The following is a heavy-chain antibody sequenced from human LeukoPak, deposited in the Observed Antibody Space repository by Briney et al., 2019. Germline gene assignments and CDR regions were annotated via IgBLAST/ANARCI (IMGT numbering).Heavy chain of an antibody. D-gene: IGHD1-14*01. V-gene: IGHV3-23*01. CDR1: RFTLSNYA. J-gene: IGHJ4*02. Sequence: GGSLTLSCVPSRFTLSNYAISWLRQAPAKGLEWVSAIRASGSTYYADSVKGRFTISRDNPKSTLYLQMNSLRGEGTAVYYCAKPERYGATWYGRVDYWGQGTLVTVSS. CDR2: IRASGST. CDR3: AKPERYGATWYGRVDY.